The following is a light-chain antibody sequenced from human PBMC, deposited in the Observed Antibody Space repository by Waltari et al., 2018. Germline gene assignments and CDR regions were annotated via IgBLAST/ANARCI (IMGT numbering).Light chain of an antibody. Sequence: DIVMTQSPSSLSASVGDRVTITCRASQRIDNYVNWYQQRPGKAPKLLIFAASRLQSGVPARFSGSGSGTEFTLSISTLQPEDFATYFCQQSDSVPRTFGQGTRVEI. V-gene: IGKV1-39*01. CDR3: QQSDSVPRT. J-gene: IGKJ1*01. CDR1: QRIDNY. CDR2: AAS.